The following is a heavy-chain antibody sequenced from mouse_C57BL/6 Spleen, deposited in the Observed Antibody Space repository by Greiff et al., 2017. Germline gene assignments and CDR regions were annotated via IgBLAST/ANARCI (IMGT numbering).Heavy chain of an antibody. CDR2: IYPGDGDT. CDR3: APCDYGSSYAMDY. CDR1: GYAFSSSW. J-gene: IGHJ4*01. V-gene: IGHV1-82*01. Sequence: QVQLKESGPELVKPGASVKISCKASGYAFSSSWMNWVKQRPGKGLEWIGRIYPGDGDTHYNGKFKGKATLAADKSSSPAYMQLSSLTSEDSAVYFGAPCDYGSSYAMDYWGQGTSVTVSS. D-gene: IGHD1-1*01.